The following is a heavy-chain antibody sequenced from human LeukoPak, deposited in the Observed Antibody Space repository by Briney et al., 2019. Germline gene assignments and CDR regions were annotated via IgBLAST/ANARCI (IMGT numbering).Heavy chain of an antibody. CDR3: AKDPRLRAIPLYCSGGSCYSDWFDP. J-gene: IGHJ5*02. CDR1: GFTFSSYS. CDR2: ISSSSSYI. D-gene: IGHD2-15*01. Sequence: PGGSLRLSCAASGFTFSSYSMNWVRQAPGKGLEWVSSISSSSSYIYYADSVKGRFTISRDNSKNTLYLQMNSLRAEDTAVYYCAKDPRLRAIPLYCSGGSCYSDWFDPWGQGTLVTVSS. V-gene: IGHV3-21*04.